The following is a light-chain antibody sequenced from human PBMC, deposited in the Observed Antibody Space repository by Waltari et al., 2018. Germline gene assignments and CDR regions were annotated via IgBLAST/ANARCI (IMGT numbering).Light chain of an antibody. V-gene: IGKV1-39*01. Sequence: DIQMTQSPSSLSASIGDRVTITCRASQSIRRYLNWYQHKPGKAPQLLIYAGASLQSGVSSRFSGGGYGTDFTLTISSLQPEDVATYYCQQCYNAPQTFGQGTFLEIK. CDR1: QSIRRY. J-gene: IGKJ2*01. CDR2: AGA. CDR3: QQCYNAPQT.